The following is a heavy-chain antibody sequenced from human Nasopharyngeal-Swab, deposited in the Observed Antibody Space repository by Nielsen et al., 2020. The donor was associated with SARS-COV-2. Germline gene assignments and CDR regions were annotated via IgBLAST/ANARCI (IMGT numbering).Heavy chain of an antibody. CDR1: GFTFDDYA. V-gene: IGHV3-9*01. J-gene: IGHJ5*02. D-gene: IGHD5-12*01. CDR2: ISWNSGSI. CDR3: AKEALGYSDYDSNWFDP. Sequence: SLKISCAASGFTFDDYAMHWVRQAPGKGLEWVSGISWNSGSIGYADSVKGRFTISRDNAKNSLYLQMNSLRAEDTALYYCAKEALGYSDYDSNWFDPWGQGTLVTVSS.